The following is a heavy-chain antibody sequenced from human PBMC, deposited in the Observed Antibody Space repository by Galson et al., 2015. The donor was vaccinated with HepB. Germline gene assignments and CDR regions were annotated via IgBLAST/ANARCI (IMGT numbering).Heavy chain of an antibody. CDR1: GFTFSSYG. J-gene: IGHJ4*02. Sequence: SLRLSCAASGFTFSSYGMHWVRQAPGKGLEWVAVIWYDGSTKYCADSVKGRFTISRDNSKNTLYLQMNSLRAEDTAVYYCARGTRFLECLLQFDYWGQRTLVTVSS. CDR2: IWYDGSTK. CDR3: ARGTRFLECLLQFDY. D-gene: IGHD3-3*01. V-gene: IGHV3-33*01.